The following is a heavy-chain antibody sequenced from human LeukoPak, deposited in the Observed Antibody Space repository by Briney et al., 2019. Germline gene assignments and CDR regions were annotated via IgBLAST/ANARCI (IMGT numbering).Heavy chain of an antibody. CDR1: GFTFRTYA. CDR2: ISSSSSYI. Sequence: GRSLRLSCAASGFTFRTYATHWVRQAPGKGLEWVSSISSSSSYIYYADSVKGRFTISRDNAKNSLYLQMNSLRAEDTAVYYCARELGFDYWGQGTLVTVSS. D-gene: IGHD3-16*01. J-gene: IGHJ4*02. CDR3: ARELGFDY. V-gene: IGHV3-21*01.